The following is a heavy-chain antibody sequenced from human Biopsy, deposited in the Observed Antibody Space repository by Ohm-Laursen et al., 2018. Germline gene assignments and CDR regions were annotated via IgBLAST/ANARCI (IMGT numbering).Heavy chain of an antibody. CDR2: INHSGST. CDR3: ARDLIAYCPTTSCDNFGMDV. Sequence: GTLPLTCTVSGASINLYYWRWIRQPPGKGLEWIGYINHSGSTNYNPSLKSRLTISVDTSKNQFSLKLTSVTAADTAVYYCARDLIAYCPTTSCDNFGMDVWGQGTTVTVSS. J-gene: IGHJ6*02. D-gene: IGHD2-2*01. CDR1: GASINLYY. V-gene: IGHV4-59*01.